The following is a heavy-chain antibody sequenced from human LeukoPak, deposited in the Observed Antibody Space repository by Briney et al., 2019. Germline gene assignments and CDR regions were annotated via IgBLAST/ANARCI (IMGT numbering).Heavy chain of an antibody. V-gene: IGHV3-7*04. D-gene: IGHD3-10*01. Sequence: GGSLRLSCSASGFTFSTYWMTWVRQAPGKGLEWVANINQDGSETYYVDSVKGRFTISRDNAKDSLYLQMSSLRAEDTAVYYCARDTYGSGTYYDYWGQGTLVTVSS. CDR1: GFTFSTYW. CDR2: INQDGSET. J-gene: IGHJ4*02. CDR3: ARDTYGSGTYYDY.